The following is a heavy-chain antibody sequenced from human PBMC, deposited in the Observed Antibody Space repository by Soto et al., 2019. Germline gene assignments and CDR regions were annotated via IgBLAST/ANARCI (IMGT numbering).Heavy chain of an antibody. Sequence: AQLVQSGAERKKPWASVKVSCKATGYTFSDYTMTWVRQAPGQSLELLRWINAGSGNTKYSQNFQGRVSITSDTSASTVELELTGLTSEDTAVYYCARDTETLGPRANDALDICGQGTMVTASS. CDR3: ARDTETLGPRANDALDI. J-gene: IGHJ3*02. CDR2: INAGSGNT. D-gene: IGHD3-3*02. V-gene: IGHV1-3*01. CDR1: GYTFSDYT.